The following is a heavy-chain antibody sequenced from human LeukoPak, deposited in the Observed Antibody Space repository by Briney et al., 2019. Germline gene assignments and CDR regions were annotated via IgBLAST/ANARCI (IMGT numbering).Heavy chain of an antibody. D-gene: IGHD1-26*01. CDR3: ARGIYWGADS. Sequence: GGSLRLSCAASGFTFSGYGMSWVRQAPGKGLEWVSAISGSGARTYYADSVKGRFTVSRDNSKNMVYLQMSSLRVEDTAIYYCARGIYWGADSRGPGTVVTVSS. J-gene: IGHJ4*02. CDR2: ISGSGART. CDR1: GFTFSGYG. V-gene: IGHV3-23*01.